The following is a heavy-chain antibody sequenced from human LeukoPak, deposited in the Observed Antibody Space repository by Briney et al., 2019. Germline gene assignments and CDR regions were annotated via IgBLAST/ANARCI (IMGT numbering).Heavy chain of an antibody. V-gene: IGHV3-33*01. J-gene: IGHJ4*02. CDR1: GFTFSSYG. Sequence: ESGGSLRLSCAASGFTFSSYGMHWVRQAPGKGREWGAVIWYDGSNKYYADSVKGRFTISRDNSKNTLYLQMNSLRAEGTAVYYCARGSSWVVVAAGDYWGQGTLVTVSS. CDR2: IWYDGSNK. CDR3: ARGSSWVVVAAGDY. D-gene: IGHD2-15*01.